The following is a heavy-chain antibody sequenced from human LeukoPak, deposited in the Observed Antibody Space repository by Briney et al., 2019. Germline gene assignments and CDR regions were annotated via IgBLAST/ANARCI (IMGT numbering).Heavy chain of an antibody. V-gene: IGHV4-59*01. Sequence: SETLSLTCTVSGGSISSYYWNWIRQAPGKGLEWIGYIYYSGSANYNPSLKSRVSISVNTSKNQFSLKLSSVTAADTAVYYCARGDPISPWGQGTLVTVSS. CDR2: IYYSGSA. CDR1: GGSISSYY. J-gene: IGHJ5*02. CDR3: ARGDPISP. D-gene: IGHD3-3*02.